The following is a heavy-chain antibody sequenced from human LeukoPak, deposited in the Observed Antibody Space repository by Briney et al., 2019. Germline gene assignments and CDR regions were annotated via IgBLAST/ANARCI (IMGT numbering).Heavy chain of an antibody. Sequence: GESLKISCKGSGYSFTSYWIGWVRQMPGKGLEWMGVIYPGDSGTRYSPSFQGQVTISADKSISTAYLQWSSLKASDTAMYYCARLRQQLVYYFDYWGQGTLVTVSS. CDR3: ARLRQQLVYYFDY. V-gene: IGHV5-51*01. CDR2: IYPGDSGT. CDR1: GYSFTSYW. J-gene: IGHJ4*02. D-gene: IGHD6-13*01.